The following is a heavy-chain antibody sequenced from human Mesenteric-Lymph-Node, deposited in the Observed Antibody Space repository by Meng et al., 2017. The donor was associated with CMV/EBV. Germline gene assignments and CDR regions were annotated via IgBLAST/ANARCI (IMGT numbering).Heavy chain of an antibody. CDR3: ATTLSGSGSYTNYDN. CDR2: IYHSGST. J-gene: IGHJ4*02. CDR1: GDSVSGNY. V-gene: IGHV4-59*02. D-gene: IGHD3-10*01. Sequence: SETLSLTCTVSGDSVSGNYWSWIRQPPGKGLEWIGYIYHSGSTKYNPSLESRFTISIETAKNQFSLKLSSVTAADTAVYYCATTLSGSGSYTNYDNWGQGTLVTVSS.